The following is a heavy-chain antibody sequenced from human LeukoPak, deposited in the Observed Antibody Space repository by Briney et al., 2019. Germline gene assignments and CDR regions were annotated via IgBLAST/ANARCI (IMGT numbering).Heavy chain of an antibody. CDR2: IYYSGST. D-gene: IGHD3-3*01. CDR1: GGSISSYY. CDR3: ARDQGHYDFWSGYFDY. V-gene: IGHV4-59*01. Sequence: SSETLSVTCTVSGGSISSYYWSWIRQPPGKGLEWIGYIYYSGSTNYNPSLKSRVTISVDTSKNQFSLKLSSVTAADTAVYYCARDQGHYDFWSGYFDYWGQGTLVTVSS. J-gene: IGHJ4*02.